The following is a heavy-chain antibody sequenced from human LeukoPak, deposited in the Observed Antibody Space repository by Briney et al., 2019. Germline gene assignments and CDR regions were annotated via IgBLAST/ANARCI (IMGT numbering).Heavy chain of an antibody. CDR3: AKSDGHGTGYGFHI. V-gene: IGHV3-30*02. Sequence: GGSLRLSCAASGFTFNDYAMYWVRQSPGRGLERVALIRDDGSDTYHADSVKGRFTISRDNSKNTVFPRMNSLRGEDSAIYYCAKSDGHGTGYGFHIWGQGTMVTVSS. J-gene: IGHJ3*02. CDR1: GFTFNDYA. CDR2: IRDDGSDT. D-gene: IGHD6-19*01.